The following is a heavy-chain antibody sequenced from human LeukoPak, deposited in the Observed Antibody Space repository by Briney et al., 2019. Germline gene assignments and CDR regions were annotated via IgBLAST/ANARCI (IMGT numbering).Heavy chain of an antibody. V-gene: IGHV4-31*03. D-gene: IGHD3-22*01. CDR2: IYYSGST. J-gene: IGHJ5*02. CDR3: ARDGDYYDSSGPRGFDP. Sequence: SETLSLTCTVSSGSISSGGYYWNWIRQHPGKGLEWIGYIYYSGSTYYNPSLKSRVSISVDTSKNQFSLKLSSVTAADTAVYYCARDGDYYDSSGPRGFDPWGQGTLVTVSS. CDR1: SGSISSGGYY.